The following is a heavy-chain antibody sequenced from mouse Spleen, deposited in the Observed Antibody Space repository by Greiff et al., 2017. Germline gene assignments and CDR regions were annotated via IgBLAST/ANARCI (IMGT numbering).Heavy chain of an antibody. Sequence: VQLQQSGPGLVQPSQSLSITCTVSGFSLTSYGVHWVRQSPGKGLEWLGVIWRGGSTDYNAAFMSRLSITKDNSKSQVFFKMNSLQADDTAIYYCAKNEDGNYGYFDVWGAGTTVTVSS. CDR3: AKNEDGNYGYFDV. J-gene: IGHJ1*01. CDR2: IWRGGST. V-gene: IGHV2-5*01. CDR1: GFSLTSYG. D-gene: IGHD2-1*01.